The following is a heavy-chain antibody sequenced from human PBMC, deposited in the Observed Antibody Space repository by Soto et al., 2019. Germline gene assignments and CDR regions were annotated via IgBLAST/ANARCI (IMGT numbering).Heavy chain of an antibody. D-gene: IGHD6-13*01. CDR1: GFTVSSNY. CDR3: ARDLVAAAGTPPNFDY. CDR2: IYSGGST. V-gene: IGHV3-66*01. Sequence: GGSLRLSCAASGFTVSSNYMSWVRQAPGKGLEWVSVIYSGGSTYYADSVKGRFTISRDNSKNTLYLQMNSLRAEDTAVYYCARDLVAAAGTPPNFDYWGQGTLVTVSS. J-gene: IGHJ4*02.